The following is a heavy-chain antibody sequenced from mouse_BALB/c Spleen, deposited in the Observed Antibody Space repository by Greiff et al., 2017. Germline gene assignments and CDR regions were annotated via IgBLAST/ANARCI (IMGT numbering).Heavy chain of an antibody. V-gene: IGHV1-7*01. CDR2: INPSTGYT. Sequence: VQLQQSGAELAKPGASVKMSCKASGYTFTSYWMHWVKQRPGQGLEWIGYINPSTGYTEYNQKFKDKATLTADKSSSTAYMQLSSLTSEDSAVYYCARRGNWDCWGQGTTLTVSS. D-gene: IGHD2-1*01. CDR1: GYTFTSYW. J-gene: IGHJ2*01. CDR3: ARRGNWDC.